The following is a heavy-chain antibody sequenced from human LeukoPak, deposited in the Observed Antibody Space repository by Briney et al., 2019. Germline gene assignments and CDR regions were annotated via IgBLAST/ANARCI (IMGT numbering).Heavy chain of an antibody. Sequence: PGGSLRLSCAASGFTFSSYWMNWVRQAPGKGLEWVANIKQDGSEKDYVDSVKGRFTIPRDNAKNSLYLQMNSLRGEDTAVYYCARVSSLAVAGFFDYWGQGILVTVSS. D-gene: IGHD6-19*01. V-gene: IGHV3-7*01. CDR3: ARVSSLAVAGFFDY. J-gene: IGHJ4*02. CDR2: IKQDGSEK. CDR1: GFTFSSYW.